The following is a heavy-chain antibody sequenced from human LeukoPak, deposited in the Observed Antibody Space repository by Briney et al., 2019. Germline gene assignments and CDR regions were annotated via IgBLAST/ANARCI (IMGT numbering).Heavy chain of an antibody. CDR3: ARAGGSRSPFDY. Sequence: ASVKVSCKASGYTFTDYYMLWVRQAPGQGLEWMGVINPRGGSTTYAQKFQGRVTMTRDTSTSTFYMVLSSLKSEDTAIYYCARAGGSRSPFDYWGQGTLVTVSS. CDR1: GYTFTDYY. V-gene: IGHV1-46*01. D-gene: IGHD6-6*01. CDR2: INPRGGST. J-gene: IGHJ4*02.